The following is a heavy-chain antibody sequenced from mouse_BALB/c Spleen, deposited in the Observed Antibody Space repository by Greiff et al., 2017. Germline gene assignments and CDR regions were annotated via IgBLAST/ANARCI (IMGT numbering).Heavy chain of an antibody. J-gene: IGHJ4*01. CDR1: GFTFSSYG. D-gene: IGHD3-3*01. CDR2: ISSGGSYT. Sequence: EVKVVESGGDLVKPGGSLKLSCAASGFTFSSYGMSWVRQTPDKRLEWVATISSGGSYTYYPDSVKGRFTISRDNAKNTLYLQMSSLKSEDTAMYYCARGLSHGMDYWGQGTSVTVSS. CDR3: ARGLSHGMDY. V-gene: IGHV5-6*01.